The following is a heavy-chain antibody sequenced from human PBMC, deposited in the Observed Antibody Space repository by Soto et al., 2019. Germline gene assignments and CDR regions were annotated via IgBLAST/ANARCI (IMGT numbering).Heavy chain of an antibody. J-gene: IGHJ4*02. CDR3: TRDPHALDF. Sequence: EVQLVESGGDLVQPGGSLRLSFAASGFTFDTYSMNWVRQAPGKGLEWVAYISYTETKHYADSVAGRFTISRDNAKNSLYLQMNSLRVEDTAVYFCTRDPHALDFWGQGTLVTVSS. CDR1: GFTFDTYS. CDR2: ISYTETK. V-gene: IGHV3-48*01.